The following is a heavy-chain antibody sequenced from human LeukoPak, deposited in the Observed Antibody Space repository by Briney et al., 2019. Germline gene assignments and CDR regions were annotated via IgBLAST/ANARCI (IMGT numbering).Heavy chain of an antibody. CDR3: ARGAYYDFWSGYYHFDY. J-gene: IGHJ4*02. CDR1: GGTFSSYA. Sequence: GASVKVSCKASGGTFSSYAISWVRQAPGQGLEWMGRIIPILGIANYAQKFQGRVTITADKSTSTAYMELSSLRSEDTAVYYCARGAYYDFWSGYYHFDYWGQGTLVTVSS. D-gene: IGHD3-3*01. CDR2: IIPILGIA. V-gene: IGHV1-69*04.